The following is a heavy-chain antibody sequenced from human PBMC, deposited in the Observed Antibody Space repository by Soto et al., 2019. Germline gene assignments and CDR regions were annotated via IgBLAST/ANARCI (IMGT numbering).Heavy chain of an antibody. V-gene: IGHV4-4*07. J-gene: IGHJ5*02. CDR3: ARVQRSRISYRWFDP. D-gene: IGHD2-2*01. CDR2: IHSGGST. Sequence: QVQLQESGPRLVKPSGTLSLTCTVSGGSVSDYYWSWIRQPAGKGLEWIGRIHSGGSTNYNPSLKSRVTMSVDTSQNQISLTLSPVTAADTAVYYCARVQRSRISYRWFDPWGQGALVTVSS. CDR1: GGSVSDYY.